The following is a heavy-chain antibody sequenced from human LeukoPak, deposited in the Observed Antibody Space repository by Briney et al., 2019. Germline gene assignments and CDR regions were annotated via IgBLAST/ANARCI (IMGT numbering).Heavy chain of an antibody. CDR2: ISAYNGNT. Sequence: ASVKVSCKASGYTFTGYGISWVRQAPGQGLEWMGWISAYNGNTSYAQKLQGRVTMTTDTSTSTAYMELRSLRSDDTAVYYCARDRRVPAAINGMDVWGQGTTVTVSS. D-gene: IGHD2-2*02. CDR3: ARDRRVPAAINGMDV. V-gene: IGHV1-18*01. CDR1: GYTFTGYG. J-gene: IGHJ6*02.